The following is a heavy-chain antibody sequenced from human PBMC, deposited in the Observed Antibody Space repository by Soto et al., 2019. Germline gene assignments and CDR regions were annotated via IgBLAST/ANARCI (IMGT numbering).Heavy chain of an antibody. CDR1: GGTFSSYA. CDR2: IIPIFGTA. CDR3: ARESIAARLRGVEYYYYYYGMDV. J-gene: IGHJ6*02. Sequence: ASVKVSCKASGGTFSSYAISWVRQAPGQGLEWMGGIIPIFGTANYAQKFQGRGTITADESTSTAYMELSSLRSEDTAVYYCARESIAARLRGVEYYYYYYGMDVWGQGTTVTVSS. D-gene: IGHD6-6*01. V-gene: IGHV1-69*13.